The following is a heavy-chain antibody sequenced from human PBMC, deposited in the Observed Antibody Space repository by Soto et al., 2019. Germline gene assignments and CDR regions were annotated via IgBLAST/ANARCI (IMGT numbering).Heavy chain of an antibody. V-gene: IGHV4-59*08. D-gene: IGHD6-6*01. CDR3: ARQVIAARRADAFDI. Sequence: SETLSLTCTVSGGSISSYYWSWIRQPPGKGLEWIGYIYYSGSTNYNPSLKSRVTISVDTSKNQFSLKLSSVTAADTAVYYCARQVIAARRADAFDIWGQGTMVTVSS. CDR2: IYYSGST. J-gene: IGHJ3*02. CDR1: GGSISSYY.